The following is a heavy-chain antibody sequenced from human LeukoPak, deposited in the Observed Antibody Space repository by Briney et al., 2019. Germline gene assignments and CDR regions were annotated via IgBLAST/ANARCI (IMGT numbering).Heavy chain of an antibody. D-gene: IGHD1-26*01. J-gene: IGHJ3*02. CDR1: GYTFTGYN. Sequence: ASVKVSCKASGYTFTGYNMHWVRQAPGQGLEWMGWINPNSGGTNYAQKFQGRVTMTRDTSISTAYMELSRLRSDDTAVYYCARERGSYGAFDIWGQGTMVTVSS. CDR3: ARERGSYGAFDI. CDR2: INPNSGGT. V-gene: IGHV1-2*02.